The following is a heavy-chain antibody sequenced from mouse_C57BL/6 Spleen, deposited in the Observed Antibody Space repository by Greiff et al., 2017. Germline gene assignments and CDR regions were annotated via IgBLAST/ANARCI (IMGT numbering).Heavy chain of an antibody. CDR3: ARGVGTTAAY. J-gene: IGHJ3*01. D-gene: IGHD2-3*01. V-gene: IGHV3-6*01. CDR1: GYSITSGYY. Sequence: DVQLQESGPGLVKPSQSLSLTCSVTGYSITSGYYWNWIRQFPGNKLEWMGYISYDGSNNYNPSLKNRISITRDTSKNQFFLKLNSVTTEDTATYYCARGVGTTAAYWGQGTLVTVSA. CDR2: ISYDGSN.